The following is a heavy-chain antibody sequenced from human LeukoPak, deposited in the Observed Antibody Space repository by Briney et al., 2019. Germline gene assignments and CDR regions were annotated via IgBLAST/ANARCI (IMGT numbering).Heavy chain of an antibody. Sequence: PGGSLRLSCAASGFTVSSNYMSWVRQAPGKGLEWVSVIYAGGSTYYADSVKGRFTISRDNSKNTLYLQMNSLRAEDTAVYYCAREEIDVADGYNADYWGQGTLVTVSS. CDR3: AREEIDVADGYNADY. D-gene: IGHD5-24*01. CDR2: IYAGGST. V-gene: IGHV3-66*01. J-gene: IGHJ4*02. CDR1: GFTVSSNY.